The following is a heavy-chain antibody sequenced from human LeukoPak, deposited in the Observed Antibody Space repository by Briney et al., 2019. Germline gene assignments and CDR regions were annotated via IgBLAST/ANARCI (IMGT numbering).Heavy chain of an antibody. CDR2: INHSGNT. CDR1: GGSFSGYY. CDR3: ARGRLGGY. V-gene: IGHV4-34*01. D-gene: IGHD3-9*01. Sequence: SETLSLTCAVYGGSFSGYYWSWIRQPPGKGLEWIGEINHSGNTNYNPSLKSRVTISVDTSKNQFSLKLSSVTAADTAVYYCARGRLGGYWGQGTLVTVSS. J-gene: IGHJ4*02.